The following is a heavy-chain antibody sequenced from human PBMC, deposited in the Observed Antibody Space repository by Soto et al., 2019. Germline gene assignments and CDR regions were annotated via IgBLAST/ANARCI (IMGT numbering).Heavy chain of an antibody. CDR2: ITGSGAET. CDR3: AREDGGGPLDY. CDR1: GFLFSGYF. V-gene: IGHV3-23*01. Sequence: LESGGGPVQPGGSLRLSCEASGFLFSGYFMNWVRQAPGKGLEWVAYITGSGAETEYADSVKGRFTISRDNSRNTVSLQMNSLRVEDTAVYYCAREDGGGPLDYWGQGTLVTVSS. D-gene: IGHD2-15*01. J-gene: IGHJ4*02.